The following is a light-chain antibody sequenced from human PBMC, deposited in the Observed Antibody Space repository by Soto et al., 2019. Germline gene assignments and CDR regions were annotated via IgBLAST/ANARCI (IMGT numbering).Light chain of an antibody. CDR2: GAS. CDR3: QQYKNWPPYT. CDR1: QSVSSD. V-gene: IGKV3-15*01. Sequence: EIVMTQSPATLSVSPGARATLSCRASQSVSSDLAWYQQKPGQAPRLLIYGASTRATGIPARFSGSGSGTEFTLTISSLQSEDFAVYYCQQYKNWPPYTFGQGTNLEIK. J-gene: IGKJ2*01.